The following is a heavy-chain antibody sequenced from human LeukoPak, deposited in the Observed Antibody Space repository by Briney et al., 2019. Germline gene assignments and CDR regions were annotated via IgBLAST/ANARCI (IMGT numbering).Heavy chain of an antibody. CDR1: GYTFTGYY. Sequence: SVKVSCKASGYTFTGYYMHWVRQAPAQGLEWMGRIIPILGIANYAQKFRGRVTITADKSTSTAYMELSSLRSEDTAVYYCARETGNSSSWYPAYNWFDPWGQGTLVTVSS. V-gene: IGHV1-69*04. D-gene: IGHD6-13*01. CDR2: IIPILGIA. CDR3: ARETGNSSSWYPAYNWFDP. J-gene: IGHJ5*02.